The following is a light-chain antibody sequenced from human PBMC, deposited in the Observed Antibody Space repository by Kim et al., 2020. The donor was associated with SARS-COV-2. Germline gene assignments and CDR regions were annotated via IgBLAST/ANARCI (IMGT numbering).Light chain of an antibody. CDR1: QDISFY. V-gene: IGKV1-33*01. CDR2: DAS. CDR3: QQYDHLPYS. Sequence: SPSVGDRVTISCQAGQDISFYLNWYQQKPGKAPKHLIYDASSLQPGVPSRFSGRGSGTHFTFTNSSLQPEDVATYYCQQYDHLPYSFGQGTKLEI. J-gene: IGKJ2*03.